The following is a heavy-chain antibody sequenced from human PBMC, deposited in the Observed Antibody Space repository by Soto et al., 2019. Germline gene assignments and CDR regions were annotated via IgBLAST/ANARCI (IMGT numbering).Heavy chain of an antibody. CDR2: LNPANGNT. V-gene: IGHV1-3*01. J-gene: IGHJ4*02. CDR1: GYTFTNYA. Sequence: ASVKVSCKASGYTFTNYAMHWVRRAPGQRLEWMGWLNPANGNTKYSQNFQGRLTITRDTSATTSYMELSSLRSEDTAVYYCTRDTNACIDYWGQGTLVTVSS. CDR3: TRDTNACIDY. D-gene: IGHD1-1*01.